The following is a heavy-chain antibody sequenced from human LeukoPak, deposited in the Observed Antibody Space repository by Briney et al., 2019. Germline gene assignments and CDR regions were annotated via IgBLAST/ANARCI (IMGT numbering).Heavy chain of an antibody. CDR2: IYASGNT. Sequence: SQTLSLTCTVSGGSISSGRYYWNWIRQPAGKGLEWIGLIYASGNTNYNPSLKSRVTMSVDTSKNQFSLKLSSVTAADTAVYYCARSRSSSWYVDYWGQGTLVTVSS. J-gene: IGHJ4*02. V-gene: IGHV4-61*02. D-gene: IGHD6-13*01. CDR1: GGSISSGRYY. CDR3: ARSRSSSWYVDY.